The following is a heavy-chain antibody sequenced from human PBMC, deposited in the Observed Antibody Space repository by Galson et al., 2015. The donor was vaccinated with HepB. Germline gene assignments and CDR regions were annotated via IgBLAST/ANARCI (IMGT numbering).Heavy chain of an antibody. CDR2: INHSGST. D-gene: IGHD1-26*01. Sequence: ETLSLTCAVYGGSFSGYYWSWIRQPPGKGLEWIGEINHSGSTNYNPSLKSRVTISVDTSKNQFSLKLSSVTAADTAVYYCAGRRSEGAVFDYWGQGTLVTVSS. J-gene: IGHJ4*02. CDR1: GGSFSGYY. V-gene: IGHV4-34*01. CDR3: AGRRSEGAVFDY.